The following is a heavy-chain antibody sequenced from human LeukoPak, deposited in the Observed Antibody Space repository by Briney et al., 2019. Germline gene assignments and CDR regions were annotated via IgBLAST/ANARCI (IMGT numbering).Heavy chain of an antibody. CDR3: ARGAGSLYALPEGGEGENY. Sequence: ASVKVSCKASGYTFTGYYMHWVRQAPGQGLEWMGWINPNSGGTNYAQKFQGRVTMTRDTSISTAYMELSRLRSDDTAVYYCARGAGSLYALPEGGEGENYWGQGTLVTVSS. D-gene: IGHD3-16*01. CDR2: INPNSGGT. J-gene: IGHJ4*02. CDR1: GYTFTGYY. V-gene: IGHV1-2*02.